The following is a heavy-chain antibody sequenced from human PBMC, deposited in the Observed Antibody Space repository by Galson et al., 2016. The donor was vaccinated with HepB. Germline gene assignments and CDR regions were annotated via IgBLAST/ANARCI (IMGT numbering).Heavy chain of an antibody. Sequence: SLRLSCAASGFTLTNYGMHWVRQAPGKGLEWVAVIWYDGSNKYYADSVKGRFTISRDNSKNTLYLQMNSLRAEDTAVYYCAKDIRSYGLFGRFDYWGQGTLVTVSS. CDR1: GFTLTNYG. V-gene: IGHV3-33*06. J-gene: IGHJ4*02. CDR3: AKDIRSYGLFGRFDY. D-gene: IGHD5-18*01. CDR2: IWYDGSNK.